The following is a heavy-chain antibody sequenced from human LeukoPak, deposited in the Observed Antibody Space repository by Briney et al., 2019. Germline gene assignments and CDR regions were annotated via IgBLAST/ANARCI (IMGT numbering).Heavy chain of an antibody. CDR2: ISGSGGST. J-gene: IGHJ6*03. CDR3: AKLNVLVVNYYYYMDV. V-gene: IGHV3-23*01. CDR1: GFTFSSYA. D-gene: IGHD2-21*01. Sequence: GGSLRLSCAASGFTFSSYAMSWVRQAPGKGLEWVSAISGSGGSTYYADSVKGRFTISRDNSKNTLYLEMNRLRAEDTAVYYCAKLNVLVVNYYYYMDVWGKGTTVTVSS.